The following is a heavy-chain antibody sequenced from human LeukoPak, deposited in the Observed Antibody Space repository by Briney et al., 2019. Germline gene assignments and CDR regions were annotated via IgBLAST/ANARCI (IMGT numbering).Heavy chain of an antibody. J-gene: IGHJ6*04. V-gene: IGHV3-7*03. CDR1: GFTFSSYW. CDR2: IKQDGSEK. Sequence: GGSLRLSCAASGFTFSSYWMSWVRQAPGKGLEWVANIKQDGSEKYYVDSMKGRFTISRDNAKNSLYLQMNSLRAEDTAVYYCARAPPRRLLWFGMDVWGKGTTVTVSS. CDR3: ARAPPRRLLWFGMDV. D-gene: IGHD3-10*01.